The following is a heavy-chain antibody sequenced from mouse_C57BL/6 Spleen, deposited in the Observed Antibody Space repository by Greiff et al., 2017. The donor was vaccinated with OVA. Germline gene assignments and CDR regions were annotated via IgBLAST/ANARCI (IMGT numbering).Heavy chain of an antibody. V-gene: IGHV3-6*01. CDR2: ISYDGSN. Sequence: VQLQQSGPGLVKPSQSLSLTCSVTGYSITSGYYWNWIRQFPGNKLEWMGYISYDGSNNYNPSLKNRISITRDTSKNQFFLKLNSVTTEDTATYYCARDPSYYYGSSYGAMDYWGQGTSVTVSS. CDR3: ARDPSYYYGSSYGAMDY. CDR1: GYSITSGYY. J-gene: IGHJ4*01. D-gene: IGHD1-1*01.